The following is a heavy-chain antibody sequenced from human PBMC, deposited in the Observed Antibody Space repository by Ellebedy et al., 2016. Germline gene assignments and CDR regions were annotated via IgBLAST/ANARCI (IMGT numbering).Heavy chain of an antibody. V-gene: IGHV3-33*01. Sequence: GESLKISCTTSGLTFSSNGMHWVRQAPGKGLEWVALIWNDGSKQYYADSVKGRFTISRDNSKSTLYLQMDSLRAEDTAVYYCARDRLGAMLGFDYWGQGTLVTVSS. CDR3: ARDRLGAMLGFDY. CDR1: GLTFSSNG. CDR2: IWNDGSKQ. J-gene: IGHJ4*02. D-gene: IGHD3-16*01.